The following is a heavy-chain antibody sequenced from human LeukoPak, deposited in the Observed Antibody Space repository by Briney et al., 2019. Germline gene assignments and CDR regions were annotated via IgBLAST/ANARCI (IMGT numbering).Heavy chain of an antibody. V-gene: IGHV1-2*06. J-gene: IGHJ6*03. CDR3: ARESGDAYGDYDYYYYYMDV. D-gene: IGHD4-17*01. Sequence: GASVKVSXKASGYTFTGYYMHWVRQAPGQGLEWMGRINPNSGGTNYAQKFQGRVTMTRDTSISTAYMELSRLRSDDTAVYYCARESGDAYGDYDYYYYYMDVWGKGTTVTVSS. CDR2: INPNSGGT. CDR1: GYTFTGYY.